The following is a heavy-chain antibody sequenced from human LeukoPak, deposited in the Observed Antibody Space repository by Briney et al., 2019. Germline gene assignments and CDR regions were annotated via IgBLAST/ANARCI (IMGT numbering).Heavy chain of an antibody. CDR3: AARGASSSSLRPLDY. CDR2: MNPNSGNT. V-gene: IGHV1-8*01. Sequence: ASVKVSCKASGYTFTSYDINWVRQATGQGHEWMGWMNPNSGNTGYAQKFQGRVTMTRNTSISTAYMELSSLRSEDTAVYYCAARGASSSSLRPLDYWGQGTLVTVSS. D-gene: IGHD6-6*01. J-gene: IGHJ4*02. CDR1: GYTFTSYD.